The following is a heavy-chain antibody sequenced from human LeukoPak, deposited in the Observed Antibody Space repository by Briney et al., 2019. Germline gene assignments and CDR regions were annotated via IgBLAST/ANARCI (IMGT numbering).Heavy chain of an antibody. CDR3: ARGGRGIAAPFDY. V-gene: IGHV3-21*01. D-gene: IGHD6-13*01. CDR1: GFTFDDYG. Sequence: PGGSLRLSCAASGFTFDDYGMSWVRQAPGKGLEWVSSISASTTYIYYADSVKGRFTISRDNAKNSLYLQMNSPRAEDTAVYYCARGGRGIAAPFDYWGQGTLVTVSS. CDR2: ISASTTYI. J-gene: IGHJ4*02.